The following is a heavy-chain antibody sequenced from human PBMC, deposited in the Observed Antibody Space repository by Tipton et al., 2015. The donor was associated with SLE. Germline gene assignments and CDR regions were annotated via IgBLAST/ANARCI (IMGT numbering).Heavy chain of an antibody. CDR2: IYYSGST. Sequence: TLSLTCTVSGGSISSSNHYWGWIRQPPGKGLEWIGSIYYSGSTYYNPSLKSRVTISADTSKNHLSLKLTSVTAADTAVYFCARSSSVRTLLWPTFAYWGQGTLVTVSS. CDR1: GGSISSSNHY. CDR3: ARSSSVRTLLWPTFAY. V-gene: IGHV4-39*02. D-gene: IGHD2/OR15-2a*01. J-gene: IGHJ4*02.